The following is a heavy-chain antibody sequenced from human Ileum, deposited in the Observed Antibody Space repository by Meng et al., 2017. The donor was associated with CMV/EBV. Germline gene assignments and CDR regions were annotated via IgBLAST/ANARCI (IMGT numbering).Heavy chain of an antibody. CDR3: ARALKCNSTTCYTKYYYGMDD. CDR2: MNPNSGNT. D-gene: IGHD2-2*02. Sequence: ASVKVSCKASGYTFISYDVNWVRQAPGQGLEWMGWMNPNSGNTDSAQKFQGRVTMNRNTSISTDYMELSSLRSDDTAMYYFARALKCNSTTCYTKYYYGMDDWGQGTTVTVSS. V-gene: IGHV1-8*01. J-gene: IGHJ6*02. CDR1: GYTFISYD.